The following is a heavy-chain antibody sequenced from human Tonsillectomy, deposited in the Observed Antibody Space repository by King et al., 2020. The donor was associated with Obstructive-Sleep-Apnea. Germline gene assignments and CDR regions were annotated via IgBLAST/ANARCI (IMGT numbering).Heavy chain of an antibody. V-gene: IGHV3-30*04. Sequence: QVQLVESGGGVVQPGRSLRLSCAASGFAFPNYAVHWVRQAPGKGLEWVAVISFDGDNKYYADSVKGRFTISRDNSKNTLHLQMSSLRAEDTALYYCVKVKTLVGRPLRDAFDIWGQGTMVTVSS. CDR3: VKVKTLVGRPLRDAFDI. CDR2: ISFDGDNK. J-gene: IGHJ3*02. CDR1: GFAFPNYA. D-gene: IGHD6-6*01.